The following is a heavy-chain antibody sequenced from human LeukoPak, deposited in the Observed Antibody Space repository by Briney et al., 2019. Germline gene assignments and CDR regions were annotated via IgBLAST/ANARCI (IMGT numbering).Heavy chain of an antibody. Sequence: SETLSLTCAVYAGSFTGYYWSCIRQPPGKGLEWIGEINHSGSTNYNPSLKSRVTISVDTSKNQFSLKLSSVTAADTAVYYCARRYSSGWLNINWFDPWGQGTLVTVSS. CDR1: AGSFTGYY. CDR3: ARRYSSGWLNINWFDP. J-gene: IGHJ5*02. D-gene: IGHD6-19*01. V-gene: IGHV4-34*01. CDR2: INHSGST.